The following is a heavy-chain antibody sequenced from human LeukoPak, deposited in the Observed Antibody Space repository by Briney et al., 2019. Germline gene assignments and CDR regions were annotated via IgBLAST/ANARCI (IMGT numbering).Heavy chain of an antibody. CDR1: GDIFSSNSAA. CDR3: ARSPDAGGSGSYGRYYYYYYMDV. J-gene: IGHJ6*03. Sequence: SQTLSLTCAISGDIFSSNSAAWDWIRQSPSRGLEWLVRTYYRSKLYNDYAVSVKNRITINPDTSKNQFSLQLNSVTPEDTAVYYCARSPDAGGSGSYGRYYYYYYMDVWGKGTTVTISS. CDR2: TYYRSKLYN. V-gene: IGHV6-1*01. D-gene: IGHD3-10*01.